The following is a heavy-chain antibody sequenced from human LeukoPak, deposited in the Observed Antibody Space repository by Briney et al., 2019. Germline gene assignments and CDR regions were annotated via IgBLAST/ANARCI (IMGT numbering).Heavy chain of an antibody. CDR2: INPDGSTT. J-gene: IGHJ4*02. Sequence: GGSLRLSCAASGFTFSRYWIHWVRQAPGKGLEWVSRINPDGSTTTYADSVKGRFTISRDNAKNTLYLQMNSLRAEDTAVYYCATNWNSISDYWGQGTLVTVSS. D-gene: IGHD1-7*01. CDR1: GFTFSRYW. CDR3: ATNWNSISDY. V-gene: IGHV3-74*01.